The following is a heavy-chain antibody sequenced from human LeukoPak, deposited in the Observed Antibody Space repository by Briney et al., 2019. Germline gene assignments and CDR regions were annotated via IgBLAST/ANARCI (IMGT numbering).Heavy chain of an antibody. CDR3: ATDSRIVGATGASDI. D-gene: IGHD1-26*01. V-gene: IGHV3-7*01. J-gene: IGHJ3*02. Sequence: GGSLRLSCAASGFTFSSYWMSWVRQAPGKGLEWVANIKQDGSEKHYVDSVKGRFTISRDNAKNSLYLQMNSLRAEDTAVYYCATDSRIVGATGASDIWGQGTMVTVSS. CDR2: IKQDGSEK. CDR1: GFTFSSYW.